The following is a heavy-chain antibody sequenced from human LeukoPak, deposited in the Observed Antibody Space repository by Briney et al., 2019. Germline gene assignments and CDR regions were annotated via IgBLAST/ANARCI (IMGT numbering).Heavy chain of an antibody. CDR2: IIPILGIA. V-gene: IGHV1-69*04. CDR1: GGTFSIYA. J-gene: IGHJ4*02. D-gene: IGHD3-22*01. Sequence: SVKVSFKAYGGTFSIYAISWVRQAPGQGLEWMGRIIPILGIANYSQKFQGRVTITTDKSTSTAYMELSSLRSEDTAVYYCAIERIYYDSSGYYPFDYWGQETLVTVSS. CDR3: AIERIYYDSSGYYPFDY.